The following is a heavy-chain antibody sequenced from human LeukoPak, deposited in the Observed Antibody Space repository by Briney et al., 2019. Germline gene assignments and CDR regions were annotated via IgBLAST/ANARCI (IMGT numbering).Heavy chain of an antibody. J-gene: IGHJ4*02. CDR3: ARDLAWGAFDY. V-gene: IGHV3-23*01. CDR1: DFSFITYA. CDR2: VSPPGGGT. Sequence: GSLRLSCAASDFSFITYAMSWVRQAPGKGLEWLSGVSPPGGGTYYADSVKGRFTISRDDSKNTLSLQMNSLRVEDTAVYYCARDLAWGAFDYWGQGTLVTVSS. D-gene: IGHD3-16*01.